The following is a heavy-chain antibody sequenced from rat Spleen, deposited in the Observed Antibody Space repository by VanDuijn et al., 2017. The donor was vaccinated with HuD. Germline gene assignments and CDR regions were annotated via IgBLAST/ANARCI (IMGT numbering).Heavy chain of an antibody. D-gene: IGHD1-2*01. CDR1: GFTFSNYD. Sequence: EVQLVESGGGLVQPGRSLKLSCAASGFTFSNYDMAWVRQAPTKGLEWVATISSDGSRIYYRDSVKGRFTISRDNAKNTQYLQMDSLRSEDTATYYCARITIAGIDYWGQGVMVTVSS. J-gene: IGHJ2*01. V-gene: IGHV5S13*01. CDR3: ARITIAGIDY. CDR2: ISSDGSRI.